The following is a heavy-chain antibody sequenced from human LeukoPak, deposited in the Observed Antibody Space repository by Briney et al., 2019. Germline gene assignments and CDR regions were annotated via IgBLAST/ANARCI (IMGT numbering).Heavy chain of an antibody. CDR3: ARRFEDIVVVPADDAFDI. D-gene: IGHD2-2*01. V-gene: IGHV3-21*01. CDR1: GFTFSSYA. CDR2: ISSSSSYI. Sequence: GGSLRLSCAASGFTFSSYAMRWVRQAPGKGLEWVSSISSSSSYIYYADSVKGRFTISRDNAKNSLYLQMNSLRAEDTAVYYCARRFEDIVVVPADDAFDIWGQGTMVTVSS. J-gene: IGHJ3*02.